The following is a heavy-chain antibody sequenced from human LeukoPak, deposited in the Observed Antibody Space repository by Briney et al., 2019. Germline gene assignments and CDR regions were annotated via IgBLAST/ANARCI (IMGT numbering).Heavy chain of an antibody. Sequence: GGSLRLSCAASGFTVSSNYMSWVRQAPGKGLEWVSVIYSGGSTYYADSVKGRFTISRDNSKNTLYLQMNSLRAEDTAVYYCARGGIVGALTFDYWGQGTLVTVSS. D-gene: IGHD1-26*01. V-gene: IGHV3-53*01. CDR3: ARGGIVGALTFDY. CDR1: GFTVSSNY. J-gene: IGHJ4*02. CDR2: IYSGGST.